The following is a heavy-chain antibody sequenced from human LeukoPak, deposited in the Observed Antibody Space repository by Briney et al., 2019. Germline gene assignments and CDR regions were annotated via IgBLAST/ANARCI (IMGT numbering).Heavy chain of an antibody. CDR2: ISGRGDTT. D-gene: IGHD2-21*02. Sequence: GGSLRLSCAASGFTFSSYGMIWVRQAPGKGLEWVSGISGRGDTTYYADSVKGRFTISRDNSKNTLYLQMNSLRAEDTAVYYCAKALVVTATQFDYWGQGTLVTVSS. V-gene: IGHV3-23*01. CDR3: AKALVVTATQFDY. CDR1: GFTFSSYG. J-gene: IGHJ4*02.